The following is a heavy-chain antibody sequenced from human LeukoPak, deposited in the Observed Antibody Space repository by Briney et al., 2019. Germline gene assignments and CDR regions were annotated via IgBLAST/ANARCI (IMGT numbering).Heavy chain of an antibody. CDR1: GFTFSSYS. Sequence: PGGSLRLSCAASGFTFSSYSMSWVRQAPGKGLEWVSSISSSSSYIYYADSVKGRFTISRDNAKNSLYLQMNSLRAEDTAVYYCARGDIVVVVAARTIDYWGQGTLVTVSS. CDR2: ISSSSSYI. J-gene: IGHJ4*02. CDR3: ARGDIVVVVAARTIDY. D-gene: IGHD2-15*01. V-gene: IGHV3-21*01.